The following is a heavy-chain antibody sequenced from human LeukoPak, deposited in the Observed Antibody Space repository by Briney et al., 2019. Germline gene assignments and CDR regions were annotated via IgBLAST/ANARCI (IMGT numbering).Heavy chain of an antibody. V-gene: IGHV4-34*01. J-gene: IGHJ4*02. D-gene: IGHD2-15*01. Sequence: SETLSLTCAVYGGSFSGYYWSWIRQPPGKGLEWIGEINHSGSTNYNPSLKSRVTVSLDTSTSQVSLRLTSVTAADTAVYYCARHPFATPFDHWGRGILVTVSS. CDR2: INHSGST. CDR1: GGSFSGYY. CDR3: ARHPFATPFDH.